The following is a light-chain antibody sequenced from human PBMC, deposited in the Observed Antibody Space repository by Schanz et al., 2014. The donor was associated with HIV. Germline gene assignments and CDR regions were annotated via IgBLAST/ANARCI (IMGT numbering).Light chain of an antibody. CDR2: DVS. Sequence: QSVLTQPPSASGSRGQSVNISCTGTSSDVGHYDYVSWYQQHPGKAPKLMIYDVSNRPSGVPERFSGSKSGNTASLTISGLQAEDEADYYCSSYTSSSTVLFGGGTKLTVL. CDR3: SSYTSSSTVL. V-gene: IGLV2-8*01. J-gene: IGLJ2*01. CDR1: SSDVGHYDY.